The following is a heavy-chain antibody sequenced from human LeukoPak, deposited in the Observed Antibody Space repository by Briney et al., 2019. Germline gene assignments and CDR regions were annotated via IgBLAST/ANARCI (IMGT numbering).Heavy chain of an antibody. CDR1: EFTFSSYS. J-gene: IGHJ4*02. V-gene: IGHV3-23*01. D-gene: IGHD3-22*01. CDR3: AKDQSSGSPYYFDY. CDR2: ISGSGGST. Sequence: GGSLRLSCAASEFTFSSYSMNWVRQAPGKGLEWVSAISGSGGSTYYADSVKGRFTISRDNSKNTLYLQMNSLRAEDTAVYYCAKDQSSGSPYYFDYWGQGTLVTVSS.